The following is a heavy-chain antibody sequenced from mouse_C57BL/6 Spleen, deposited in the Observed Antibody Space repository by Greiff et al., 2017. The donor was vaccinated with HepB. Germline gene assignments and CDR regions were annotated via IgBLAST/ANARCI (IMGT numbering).Heavy chain of an antibody. Sequence: DVKLQESGPGLVKPSQSLSLTCSVTGYSITSGYYWNWIRQFPGNKLEWMGYISYDGSNNYNPSLKNRISITRDTSKNQFFLKLNSVTTEDTATYYCARNWDDYFDYWGQGTTLTVSS. CDR3: ARNWDDYFDY. CDR1: GYSITSGYY. D-gene: IGHD4-1*01. V-gene: IGHV3-6*01. J-gene: IGHJ2*01. CDR2: ISYDGSN.